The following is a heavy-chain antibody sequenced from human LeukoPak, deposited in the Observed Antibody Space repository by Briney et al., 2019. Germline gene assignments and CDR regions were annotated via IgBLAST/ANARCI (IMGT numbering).Heavy chain of an antibody. D-gene: IGHD3-22*01. CDR3: ATYYDSSGPSFDY. Sequence: PSETLSLTCTVSGVSITTYYWSWIRQPPGKGLEWIGYIYYSGTTYYNPSLKSRLTISVDTSKNQFSLKLSSVTAADTAMYYCATYYDSSGPSFDYWGQGTLVTVSS. J-gene: IGHJ4*02. V-gene: IGHV4-59*06. CDR2: IYYSGTT. CDR1: GVSITTYY.